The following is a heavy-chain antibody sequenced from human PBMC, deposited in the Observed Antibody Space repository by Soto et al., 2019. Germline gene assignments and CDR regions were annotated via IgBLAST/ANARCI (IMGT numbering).Heavy chain of an antibody. Sequence: EVQLLESGGGLVQPGGSLRLSCAASGFTFSSYAMSWVRQAPGKGLEWVSAISGSGGSTYYADSVKGRFTISRDNSQNTLYLQMNSLGAEDTAVYYCAKDEYYYGRSGYYYGGNWFDPWGQGTLVTVSS. J-gene: IGHJ5*02. V-gene: IGHV3-23*01. D-gene: IGHD3-22*01. CDR2: ISGSGGST. CDR3: AKDEYYYGRSGYYYGGNWFDP. CDR1: GFTFSSYA.